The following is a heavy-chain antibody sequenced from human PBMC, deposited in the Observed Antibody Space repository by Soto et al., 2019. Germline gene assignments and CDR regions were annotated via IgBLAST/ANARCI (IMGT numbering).Heavy chain of an antibody. CDR3: ARGRVPLGGGDWAGDY. D-gene: IGHD2-21*02. V-gene: IGHV1-69*01. J-gene: IGHJ4*02. CDR1: GGTFSSYA. CDR2: IIPIFGTA. Sequence: QVQLVQSGAAVKKPGSSVKVSCKASGGTFSSYAISWVRQAPGQGLEWMGGIIPIFGTANYAQKFQGRVTITADESTSTAYMELSSLRSEDTAVYYCARGRVPLGGGDWAGDYWGQGTLVTVSS.